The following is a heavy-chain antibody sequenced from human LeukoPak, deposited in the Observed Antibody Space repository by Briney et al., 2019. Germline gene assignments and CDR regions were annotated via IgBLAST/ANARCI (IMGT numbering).Heavy chain of an antibody. CDR2: ISYDGSNK. CDR3: ARARYGSGTFSFDN. CDR1: GFTFGSYP. Sequence: GGSLRPSCAASGFTFGSYPIHWVHQAPGKGLEWVALISYDGSNKYYADSVKGRFNISRDNSKNTLYLQMNSLRAEDTAVYYCARARYGSGTFSFDNWGQGTLVTVSS. D-gene: IGHD3-10*01. V-gene: IGHV3-30*04. J-gene: IGHJ4*02.